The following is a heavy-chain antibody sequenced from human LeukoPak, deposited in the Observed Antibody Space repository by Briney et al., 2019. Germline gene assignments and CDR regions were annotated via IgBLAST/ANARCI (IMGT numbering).Heavy chain of an antibody. J-gene: IGHJ4*02. CDR1: GFTFSDYS. CDR3: AREGDRGVVVADYFDF. V-gene: IGHV3-23*01. CDR2: IGGRSGAI. Sequence: GGSLRLSCAASGFTFSDYSMAWVRQAPGKGLEWVSVIGGRSGAIFYGDSVKGRFTISRDNSTHMLHLQVSSLRAEDTAVNYCAREGDRGVVVADYFDFWGQGTVVTVST. D-gene: IGHD5-12*01.